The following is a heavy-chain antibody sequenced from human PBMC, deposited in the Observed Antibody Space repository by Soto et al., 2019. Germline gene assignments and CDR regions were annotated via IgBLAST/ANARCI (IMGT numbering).Heavy chain of an antibody. D-gene: IGHD3-16*01. CDR3: ARVWGLGITFGGVAPSGWLPYYFDY. Sequence: GASVKVSCKASGYTFTSYGISWVRQAPGQGLEWMGWISAYNGNTNYAQKLQGRVTMTTDTSTSTAYMELRSLRSDDTAVYYCARVWGLGITFGGVAPSGWLPYYFDYWGQGTLVTVSS. CDR1: GYTFTSYG. V-gene: IGHV1-18*04. J-gene: IGHJ4*02. CDR2: ISAYNGNT.